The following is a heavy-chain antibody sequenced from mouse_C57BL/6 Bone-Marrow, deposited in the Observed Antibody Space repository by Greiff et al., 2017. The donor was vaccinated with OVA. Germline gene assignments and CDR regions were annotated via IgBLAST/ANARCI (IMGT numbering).Heavy chain of an antibody. D-gene: IGHD1-1*01. CDR2: IYPRSGNN. J-gene: IGHJ4*01. CDR1: GYTFTSYG. CDR3: ARSGDYDGSPYYYAMDY. Sequence: VQLQQSGAELARPGASVTLSCKASGYTFTSYGISWVKQRTGQGLEWIGEIYPRSGNNSYYEKFKGKATLTADKSSRTAYMELRSLTSENSAVYFCARSGDYDGSPYYYAMDYWGQGTSVTVSS. V-gene: IGHV1-81*01.